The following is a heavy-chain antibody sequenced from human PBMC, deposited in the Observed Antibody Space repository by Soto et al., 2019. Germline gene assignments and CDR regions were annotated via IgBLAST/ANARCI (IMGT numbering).Heavy chain of an antibody. CDR1: GATFSGYA. CDR2: IVPIFETL. D-gene: IGHD6-19*01. CDR3: VVMGNVAVSNPRGFDY. V-gene: IGHV1-69*18. J-gene: IGHJ4*02. Sequence: QVQLVQPGAEGKKPGSSVKVSCKASGATFSGYAINWVRQAPGQGLEWLGRIVPIFETLNYAERFQGRVAITADESTTTVYMELTNLTHEDTAVYYCVVMGNVAVSNPRGFDYWGQGTQVTVSS.